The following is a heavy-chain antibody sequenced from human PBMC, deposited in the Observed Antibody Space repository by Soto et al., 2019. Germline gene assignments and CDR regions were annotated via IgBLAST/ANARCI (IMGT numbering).Heavy chain of an antibody. CDR1: GFAFGRSW. CDR2: VKEDGSVE. V-gene: IGHV3-7*01. CDR3: VRDPAFGAVDY. Sequence: EVQLVETGGDLVQPGESLRLSCAASGFAFGRSWMGWVRQAPEKGLEWVAIVKEDGSVELYKDSVEGRFTISRDNAKNSLYLQMNSLRVDDTAVYYCVRDPAFGAVDYWGQGTLVTVSS. J-gene: IGHJ4*02. D-gene: IGHD3-10*01.